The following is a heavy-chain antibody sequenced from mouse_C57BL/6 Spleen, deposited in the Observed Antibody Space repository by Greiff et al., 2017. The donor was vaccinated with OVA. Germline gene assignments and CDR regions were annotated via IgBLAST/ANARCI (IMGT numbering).Heavy chain of an antibody. CDR1: GYSFTGYY. V-gene: IGHV1-42*01. CDR3: ARYGSRYYAMDY. J-gene: IGHJ4*01. CDR2: INPSTGGT. Sequence: VQLQQSGPELVKPGASVKISCKASGYSFTGYYMNWVKQSPEQSLEWIGEINPSTGGTTYNQKFKAKATLTVDKSSSTAYMQLKSLTSEDSAVYYCARYGSRYYAMDYWGQGTSVTVSS. D-gene: IGHD1-1*01.